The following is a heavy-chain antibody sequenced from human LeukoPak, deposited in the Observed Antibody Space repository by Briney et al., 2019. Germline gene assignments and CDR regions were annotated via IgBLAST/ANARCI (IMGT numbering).Heavy chain of an antibody. CDR2: IYYSGST. CDR3: ARHKERGYSYGYNYFDY. CDR1: GGSISSYY. Sequence: SETLSLTCTVSGGSISSYYWSWIRQPLGKGLEWIGYIYYSGSTNYNPSLKSRVTISVDTSKNQFSLKLSSVTAADTAVYYCARHKERGYSYGYNYFDYWGQGTLVTVSS. D-gene: IGHD5-18*01. V-gene: IGHV4-59*01. J-gene: IGHJ4*02.